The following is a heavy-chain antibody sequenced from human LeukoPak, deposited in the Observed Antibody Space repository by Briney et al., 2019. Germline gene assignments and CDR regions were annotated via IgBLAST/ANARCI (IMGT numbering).Heavy chain of an antibody. D-gene: IGHD6-19*01. Sequence: PGGSLRLSCAPSGFTFISYWMSWVRQAPGERVGWVANIKEDGSEKYYMESVKGPFTISRDNAKNSLYLQMTSLRAEDTAVYYCAREGIAVAGNYWGQGTPVTVSS. CDR2: IKEDGSEK. CDR3: AREGIAVAGNY. J-gene: IGHJ4*02. V-gene: IGHV3-7*03. CDR1: GFTFISYW.